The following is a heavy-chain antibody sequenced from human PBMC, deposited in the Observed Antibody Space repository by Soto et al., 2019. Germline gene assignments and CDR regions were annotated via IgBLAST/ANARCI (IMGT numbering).Heavy chain of an antibody. CDR1: GGTFSSYA. Sequence: QVQLVQSGAEVTKPGSSVKVSCKASGGTFSSYAISWVRQAPGQGLEWMGGIIPIFGTANYAQKFQGRVTITADESTSTAYNELSRLRSEETAGYYCARVNTPLTGTTGWFDPWGQGTLVTVSS. D-gene: IGHD1-7*01. CDR2: IIPIFGTA. V-gene: IGHV1-69*01. J-gene: IGHJ5*02. CDR3: ARVNTPLTGTTGWFDP.